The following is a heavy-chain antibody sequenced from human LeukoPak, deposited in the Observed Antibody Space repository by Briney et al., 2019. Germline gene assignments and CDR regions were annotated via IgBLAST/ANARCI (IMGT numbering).Heavy chain of an antibody. CDR2: INQDESKK. Sequence: PGGSLRLSCAASGFTFSSYWTSWVRQAPGKGLEWVANINQDESKKQYVDSVKGRFTISRDNAKNSLYLQMNSLRAEDTAVYYCARETWAAMSALSFDYWGQGTLVTVSS. D-gene: IGHD2-15*01. CDR3: ARETWAAMSALSFDY. J-gene: IGHJ4*02. V-gene: IGHV3-7*01. CDR1: GFTFSSYW.